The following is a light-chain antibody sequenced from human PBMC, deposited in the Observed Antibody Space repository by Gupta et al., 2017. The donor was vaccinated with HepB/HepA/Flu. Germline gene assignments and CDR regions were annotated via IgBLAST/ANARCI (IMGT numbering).Light chain of an antibody. CDR2: DNN. CDR3: GNWDTSVNSWV. CDR1: SSNTGKNS. J-gene: IGLJ3*02. V-gene: IGLV1-51*01. Sequence: QSVLTQPPSVSAAPGQKVTISCSGSSSNTGKNSVSWYQQVPGKAPRLRIYDNNKRPSGIPDRFSGSKAGTSATLRITGLQTGDEAADDCGNWDTSVNSWVFGGGTKVTVL.